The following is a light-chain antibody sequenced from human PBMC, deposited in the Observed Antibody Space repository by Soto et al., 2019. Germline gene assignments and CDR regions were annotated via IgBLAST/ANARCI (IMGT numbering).Light chain of an antibody. CDR3: QQYDRSPIT. Sequence: EIVLTQSLSSLYVSPGERANVSCRASQTITRSYLAWYQQRPGQAPRLLIHSASRRYTGIPERFSGSESGTDVTLSISRLEPEDFAVYYGQQYDRSPITFGQGTRLEIK. CDR1: QTITRSY. V-gene: IGKV3-20*01. J-gene: IGKJ5*01. CDR2: SAS.